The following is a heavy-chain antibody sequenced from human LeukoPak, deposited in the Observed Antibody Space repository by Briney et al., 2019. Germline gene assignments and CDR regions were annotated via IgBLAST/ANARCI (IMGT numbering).Heavy chain of an antibody. CDR1: GFTFSSYE. D-gene: IGHD3-10*01. CDR2: ISSSGSTI. J-gene: IGHJ4*02. CDR3: ARPMEGFSGSGRWFFDY. V-gene: IGHV3-48*03. Sequence: GGSLRLSCAASGFTFSSYEMNWVRQAPGKGLEWVSYISSSGSTIYYADSMKGRFTISRDNAKNSLYLQMNSLRVEDTAVYYCARPMEGFSGSGRWFFDYWGQGTLVTVSS.